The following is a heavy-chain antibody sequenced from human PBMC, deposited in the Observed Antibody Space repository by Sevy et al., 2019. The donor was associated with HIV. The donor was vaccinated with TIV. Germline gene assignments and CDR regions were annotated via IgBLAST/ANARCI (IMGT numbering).Heavy chain of an antibody. CDR1: GGSVSSGTYY. Sequence: SETLSLSCSVSGGSVSSGTYYWSWIRQPPGKGLEWIGHIYKTGSTNYKLSLQSRVTISVDTSTNQFSLRLRSVTAADTAVYYCARVPRGQLWYSGSLGGYYSHMDVWGKGTTVTVSS. D-gene: IGHD3-16*01. CDR2: IYKTGST. J-gene: IGHJ6*03. CDR3: ARVPRGQLWYSGSLGGYYSHMDV. V-gene: IGHV4-61*01.